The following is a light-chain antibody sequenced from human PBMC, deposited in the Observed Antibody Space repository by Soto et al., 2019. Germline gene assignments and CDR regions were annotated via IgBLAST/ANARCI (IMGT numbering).Light chain of an antibody. CDR1: SSDVGGYNY. CDR2: EVS. CDR3: SSNTRSSLYV. V-gene: IGLV2-14*01. J-gene: IGLJ1*01. Sequence: QSALTQPASVSGSPGQSITISCTGTSSDVGGYNYVSWHQQHPGKAPKLMIFEVSYRPSGVSDRFSGSKSGNTASLTISGFQADDEADYYCSSNTRSSLYVFGTGTKLTVL.